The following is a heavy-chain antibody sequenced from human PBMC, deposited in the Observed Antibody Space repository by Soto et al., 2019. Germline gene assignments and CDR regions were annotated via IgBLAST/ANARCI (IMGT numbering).Heavy chain of an antibody. CDR3: AREGDFWSGYPLGYGMDL. CDR2: IYTSGST. CDR1: GGSISSYY. Sequence: SETLSLTCTVSGGSISSYYWSWIRQPAGKGLGWIGRIYTSGSTNYNPSLKSRVTMSVDTSKNQFSLKLSSVTAADTAVYYCAREGDFWSGYPLGYGMDLWGQGTTVTVS. J-gene: IGHJ6*02. V-gene: IGHV4-4*07. D-gene: IGHD3-3*01.